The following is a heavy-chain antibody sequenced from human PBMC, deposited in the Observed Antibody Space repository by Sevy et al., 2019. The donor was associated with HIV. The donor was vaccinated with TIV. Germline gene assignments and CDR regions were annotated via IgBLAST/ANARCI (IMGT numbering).Heavy chain of an antibody. V-gene: IGHV4-59*01. CDR1: GDSISGYY. D-gene: IGHD6-13*01. CDR2: FFYSGSP. Sequence: SETLSLTCTVSGDSISGYYWSWIRQPPGKGLEWIGYFFYSGSPNYNPSLKSRVTISVDTTRNQVSLKVRSVTAADTAVYYCARGIAAPRGMDVWGQGTMVTVSS. CDR3: ARGIAAPRGMDV. J-gene: IGHJ6*02.